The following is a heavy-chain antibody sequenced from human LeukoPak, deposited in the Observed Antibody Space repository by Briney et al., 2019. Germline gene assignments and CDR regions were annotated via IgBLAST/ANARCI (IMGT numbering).Heavy chain of an antibody. J-gene: IGHJ4*02. CDR3: AKVLGYSGSYLLFDY. V-gene: IGHV3-23*01. CDR1: GFTFSSYA. Sequence: GGSLRLSCAASGFTFSSYAMSWVRQAPGKGLEWVSAISGSGGSTYYADSVKGRFTISRDNSKNTLYLQMNSLRAEDTAVYYCAKVLGYSGSYLLFDYWGQGTLVTVSS. CDR2: ISGSGGST. D-gene: IGHD1-26*01.